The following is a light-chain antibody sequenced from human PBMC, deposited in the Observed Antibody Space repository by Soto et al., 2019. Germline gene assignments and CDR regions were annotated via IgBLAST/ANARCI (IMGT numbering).Light chain of an antibody. CDR1: SSDVGAYNF. Sequence: QSVLTQPASVSGSPGQSITISCTGTSSDVGAYNFVSWYQHHPGTAPKLMIYEVSNRPSGASNRFSGSKSGNTASLTISGLQAEDEADYYCSSYAGSNNLVFGGGTKLTVL. CDR2: EVS. V-gene: IGLV2-14*01. J-gene: IGLJ2*01. CDR3: SSYAGSNNLV.